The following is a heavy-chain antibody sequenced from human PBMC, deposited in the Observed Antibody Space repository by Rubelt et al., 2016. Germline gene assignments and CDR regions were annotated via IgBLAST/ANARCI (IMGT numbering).Heavy chain of an antibody. CDR3: ARDPWYYDFWRGYSYGMDV. J-gene: IGHJ6*02. CDR2: IYYSGST. CDR1: GGSISSYY. D-gene: IGHD3-3*01. V-gene: IGHV4-59*01. Sequence: QVQLQESGPGLVKPSETLSLTCTVSGGSISSYYWSWIRQPPGKGLEWIGYIYYSGSTHYNPSLKSRVTISVDTSKKQFSLKLVCVTVADTAGDYCARDPWYYDFWRGYSYGMDVWGQGTTVTVSS.